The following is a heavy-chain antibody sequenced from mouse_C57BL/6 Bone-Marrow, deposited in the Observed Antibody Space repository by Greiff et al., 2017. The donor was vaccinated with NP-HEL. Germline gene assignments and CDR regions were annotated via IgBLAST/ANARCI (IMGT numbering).Heavy chain of an antibody. D-gene: IGHD2-3*01. CDR3: ATDGPYYFDY. J-gene: IGHJ2*01. Sequence: EVHLVESGGGLVKPGGSLKLSCAASGFTFSDYGMHWVRQAPEKGLEWVAYISSGSSTIYYEDTVKGRFTISRDNAKNTLFLQMTSLRSEDTAMYYCATDGPYYFDYWGQGTTLTVSS. V-gene: IGHV5-17*01. CDR1: GFTFSDYG. CDR2: ISSGSSTI.